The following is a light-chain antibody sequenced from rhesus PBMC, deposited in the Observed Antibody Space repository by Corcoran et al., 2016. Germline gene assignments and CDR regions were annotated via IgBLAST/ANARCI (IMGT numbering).Light chain of an antibody. CDR1: QSVSSY. Sequence: EIVMTQSPATLALSPGERATLSCRASQSVSSYLAWYQQKPGQAPRLLIYGAASRATGIPDRFSGSGSGTEFTLTISRLEPEDVGVYFCLQSSNWHSFGQGTKVEIK. J-gene: IGKJ2*01. V-gene: IGKV3-24*04. CDR2: GAA. CDR3: LQSSNWHS.